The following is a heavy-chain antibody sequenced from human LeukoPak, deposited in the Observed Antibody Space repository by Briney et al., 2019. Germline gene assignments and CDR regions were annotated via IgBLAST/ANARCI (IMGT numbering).Heavy chain of an antibody. J-gene: IGHJ4*02. V-gene: IGHV3-23*01. Sequence: GGSLRLSCAASGFTLSSYAMSWVLQAPGKGLEWVSAISGSGGSTYYADSVKGRFTISRDNSKNTLYLQMNSLRAEDTAVYYCANLISPDGDYWGQGTLVTVSS. CDR1: GFTLSSYA. D-gene: IGHD2/OR15-2a*01. CDR2: ISGSGGST. CDR3: ANLISPDGDY.